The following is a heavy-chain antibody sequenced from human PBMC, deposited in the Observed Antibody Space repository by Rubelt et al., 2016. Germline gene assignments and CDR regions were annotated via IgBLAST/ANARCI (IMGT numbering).Heavy chain of an antibody. V-gene: IGHV4-34*11. CDR2: IYYSGST. J-gene: IGHJ6*02. Sequence: QVQLQQWGAGLLKPSETLSLTCAVYGGSFSGYYWSWIRQPPGKGLEWIGYIYYSGSTNYNPSLKSRVTISVDTSKNQFSLKLSSVTAADTAVYYCARGFGASWYLYYYYYGMDVWGQGTTVTVSS. D-gene: IGHD6-13*01. CDR1: GGSFSGYY. CDR3: ARGFGASWYLYYYYYGMDV.